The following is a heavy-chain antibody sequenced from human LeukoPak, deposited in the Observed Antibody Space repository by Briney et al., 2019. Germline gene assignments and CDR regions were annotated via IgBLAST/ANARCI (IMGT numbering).Heavy chain of an antibody. CDR2: IYYSGST. D-gene: IGHD2-2*01. Sequence: PSETLSLTCTVWGGSMSSYYWSWLRQPPGKGLEWIGYIYYSGSTNYNPSLKSRVTISVDTSKNQFSLKLSSVTAADTAVYYCARDRRYCRSTSCMNDAFDIWGQGTMVTVSS. J-gene: IGHJ3*02. V-gene: IGHV4-59*01. CDR1: GGSMSSYY. CDR3: ARDRRYCRSTSCMNDAFDI.